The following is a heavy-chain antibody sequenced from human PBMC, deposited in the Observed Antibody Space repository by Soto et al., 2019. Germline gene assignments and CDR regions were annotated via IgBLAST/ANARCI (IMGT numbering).Heavy chain of an antibody. Sequence: QVQLVESGGGVVQPGRSLRLSCAASGFTFSSYGMHWVRQAPGKGLEWVAVIWYDGSNKYYADFVKGRFTISRDNSKNTLYLQMNSLRAEDTAVYYCASSVTSFYSSGWLFDYWGQGTLVTVSS. CDR1: GFTFSSYG. CDR2: IWYDGSNK. CDR3: ASSVTSFYSSGWLFDY. J-gene: IGHJ4*02. D-gene: IGHD6-19*01. V-gene: IGHV3-33*01.